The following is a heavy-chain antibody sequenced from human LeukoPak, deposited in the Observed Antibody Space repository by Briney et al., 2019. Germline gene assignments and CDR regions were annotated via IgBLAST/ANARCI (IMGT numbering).Heavy chain of an antibody. V-gene: IGHV4-34*01. J-gene: IGHJ4*02. D-gene: IGHD6-19*01. CDR3: RSSGFTFDY. CDR1: GGSFSGYY. Sequence: SETLSLTCAVYGGSFSGYYWSWIRQPPGKGLEWIGEINHSGSTNYNPSLKSRVTISVDTSKNQFSLKLSSVTAADTAVYYCRSSGFTFDYWGQGTLVTVSS. CDR2: INHSGST.